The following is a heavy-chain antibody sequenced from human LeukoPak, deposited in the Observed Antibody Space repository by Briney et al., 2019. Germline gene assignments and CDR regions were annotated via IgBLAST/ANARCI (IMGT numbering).Heavy chain of an antibody. CDR2: ISSSSSYI. CDR1: GFTFSSYS. J-gene: IGHJ3*01. D-gene: IGHD2-2*02. CDR3: AKPSAVCAEDCYTYGEILHV. V-gene: IGHV3-21*04. Sequence: GGSLRLSCAASGFTFSSYSMNWVRQAPGKGLEWVSSISSSSSYIYYADSVKGRFTISRDNIKNSLFLQMESLRGEDAALYYCAKPSAVCAEDCYTYGEILHVWGRGTMVIVS.